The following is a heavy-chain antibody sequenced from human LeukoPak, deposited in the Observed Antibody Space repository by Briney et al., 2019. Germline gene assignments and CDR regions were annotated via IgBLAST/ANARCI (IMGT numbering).Heavy chain of an antibody. CDR3: ATVFPRNGGILLWWGY. CDR1: GYTLTELS. CDR2: FDPEDGET. V-gene: IGHV1-24*01. J-gene: IGHJ4*02. D-gene: IGHD3-10*01. Sequence: GASVKVSCKVSGYTLTELSMHWVRQAPGKGLEWMGGFDPEDGETIYAQKFQGRVTMTEDTSTDTAYMELSSLRSEDTAVYYCATVFPRNGGILLWWGYWGQGTLVTVSS.